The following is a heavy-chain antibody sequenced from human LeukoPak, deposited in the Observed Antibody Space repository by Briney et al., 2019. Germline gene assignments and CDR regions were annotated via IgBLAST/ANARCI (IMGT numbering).Heavy chain of an antibody. CDR3: AKDLPRGGIRPLGFDY. CDR1: GFNFSTCA. D-gene: IGHD3-10*01. V-gene: IGHV3-23*01. J-gene: IGHJ4*02. Sequence: GGSLRLSCAASGFNFSTCAMTWVRQAPGKGLEWVSSISGSGGSTYYADSAEGRFTISRDNSKDTLYLQMSSLRAEDTAVFYCAKDLPRGGIRPLGFDYWGQGSLVTVSS. CDR2: ISGSGGST.